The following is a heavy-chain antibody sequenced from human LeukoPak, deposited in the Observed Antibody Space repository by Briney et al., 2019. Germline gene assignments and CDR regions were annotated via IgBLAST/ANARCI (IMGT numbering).Heavy chain of an antibody. CDR3: ARALHCSSTSCYAYNWFDP. V-gene: IGHV1-18*04. CDR2: ISAYNGNT. CDR1: GYTFTSYY. J-gene: IGHJ5*02. D-gene: IGHD2-2*01. Sequence: ASVKVSCKASGYTFTSYYMHWVRQAPGQGLEWMGWISAYNGNTNYAQKLQGRVTMTTDTSTSTAYMELRSLRSDDTAVYYCARALHCSSTSCYAYNWFDPWGQGTLVTVSS.